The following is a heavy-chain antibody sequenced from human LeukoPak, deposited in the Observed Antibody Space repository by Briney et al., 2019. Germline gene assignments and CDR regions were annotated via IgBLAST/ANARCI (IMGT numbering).Heavy chain of an antibody. CDR1: GGTFSSYA. Sequence: ASVKVSCKASGGTFSSYAISWVRQAPGQGREWMGRIIPIFGTANYAQKFQGRVTITTDESTSTAYMELSSLRSEDTAVYYCASSPNWNYEVDYWGQGTLVTVSS. CDR3: ASSPNWNYEVDY. J-gene: IGHJ4*02. V-gene: IGHV1-69*05. D-gene: IGHD1-7*01. CDR2: IIPIFGTA.